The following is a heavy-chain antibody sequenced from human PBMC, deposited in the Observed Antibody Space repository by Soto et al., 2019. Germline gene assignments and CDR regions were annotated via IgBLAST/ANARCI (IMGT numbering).Heavy chain of an antibody. CDR1: GGTFSSYT. Sequence: QVQLVQSGAEVNKPGSSVKVSCKASGGTFSSYTISWVRQAPGQGLEWMGRIIHILGIANYAQKFQGRVTITANKSTSTAYMERSSLKSDDTAVYYCAKMSPGSRWYASGFDIWGQGTMVTVSS. V-gene: IGHV1-69*02. D-gene: IGHD6-19*01. J-gene: IGHJ3*02. CDR2: IIHILGIA. CDR3: AKMSPGSRWYASGFDI.